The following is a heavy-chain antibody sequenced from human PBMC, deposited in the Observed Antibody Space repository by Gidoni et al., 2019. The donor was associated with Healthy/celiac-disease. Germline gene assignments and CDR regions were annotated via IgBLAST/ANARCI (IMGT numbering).Heavy chain of an antibody. CDR3: ARDGPDSSGWYPHFDY. Sequence: EVQLVVSGGGLVKPGGSLRLSCAASAFTFSSYSMNWVRPAPGKGLEWVSSISSSSSYIDYADSVKGRFTISRDNAKNSLYLQMNSLRAEDTAVYYCARDGPDSSGWYPHFDYWGQGTLVTVSS. J-gene: IGHJ4*02. V-gene: IGHV3-21*01. CDR1: AFTFSSYS. D-gene: IGHD6-19*01. CDR2: ISSSSSYI.